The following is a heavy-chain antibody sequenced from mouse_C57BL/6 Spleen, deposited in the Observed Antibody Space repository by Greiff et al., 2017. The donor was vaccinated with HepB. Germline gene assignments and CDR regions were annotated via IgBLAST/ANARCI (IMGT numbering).Heavy chain of an antibody. CDR3: GDYYDYAWFAY. CDR2: IYPRSGNT. CDR1: GYTFTSYG. Sequence: QVQLQQSGAELARPGASVKLSCKASGYTFTSYGISWVKQRTGQGLEWIGEIYPRSGNTYYNEKFKGKATLTADKSSSTAYMELRSLTSEDSAVYFCGDYYDYAWFAYWGQGTLVTVSA. D-gene: IGHD2-4*01. J-gene: IGHJ3*01. V-gene: IGHV1-81*01.